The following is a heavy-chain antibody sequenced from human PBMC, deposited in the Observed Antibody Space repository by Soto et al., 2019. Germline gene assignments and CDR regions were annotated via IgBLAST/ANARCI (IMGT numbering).Heavy chain of an antibody. CDR3: ARVTSYSGYDPFDY. V-gene: IGHV1-69*10. J-gene: IGHJ4*02. D-gene: IGHD5-12*01. Sequence: SVKVSCKASGYTFTGYAIHRVRQAPGQGLEWMGGIIPILGIANYAQKFQGRVTITADKSTSTAYMELSSLRSEDTAVYYCARVTSYSGYDPFDYWGQGTLVTVSS. CDR1: GYTFTGYA. CDR2: IIPILGIA.